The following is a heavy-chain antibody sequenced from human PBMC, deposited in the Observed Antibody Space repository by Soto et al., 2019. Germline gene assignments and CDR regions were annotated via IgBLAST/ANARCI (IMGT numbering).Heavy chain of an antibody. J-gene: IGHJ4*02. CDR1: GGSISSYY. CDR3: ARGALRGYSYGYFDY. Sequence: QVQLQESGPGLVKPSETLSLTCTVAGGSISSYYWSWIRQPPGKGLEWIGYIYYSGSTNYNPSLKSRVTISVDTSKNQFSLKLSSVTAADTAVYYCARGALRGYSYGYFDYWGQGTLVTVSS. D-gene: IGHD5-18*01. V-gene: IGHV4-59*01. CDR2: IYYSGST.